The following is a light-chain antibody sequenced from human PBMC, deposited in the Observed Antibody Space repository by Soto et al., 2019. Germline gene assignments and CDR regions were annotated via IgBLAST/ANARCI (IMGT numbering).Light chain of an antibody. V-gene: IGLV1-47*01. CDR1: SSNVGRNY. CDR2: RND. Sequence: QSVLTQPPSMFGTPGQRVAISCSGGSSNVGRNYVYWYQQLPGTAPQLLISRNDQRPSGVPDRFSGSKSGTSGSLAISGRRSEDEADYYCAAWDDSLSGPVFGGGTQLTVL. J-gene: IGLJ2*01. CDR3: AAWDDSLSGPV.